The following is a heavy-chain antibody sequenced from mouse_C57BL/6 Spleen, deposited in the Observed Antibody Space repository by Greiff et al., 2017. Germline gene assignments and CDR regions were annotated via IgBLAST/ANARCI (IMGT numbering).Heavy chain of an antibody. J-gene: IGHJ4*01. Sequence: QVQLQQPGAELVKPGASVKLSCKASGYTFTSYWMHWVKQRPGQGLEWIGMIHPNSGSTNYNEKFKSKATLPVDKSSSTAYMQLSSLTSEDSAVYYCARSLRYYAMDYWGQGTSVTVSS. D-gene: IGHD1-1*01. CDR2: IHPNSGST. V-gene: IGHV1-64*01. CDR3: ARSLRYYAMDY. CDR1: GYTFTSYW.